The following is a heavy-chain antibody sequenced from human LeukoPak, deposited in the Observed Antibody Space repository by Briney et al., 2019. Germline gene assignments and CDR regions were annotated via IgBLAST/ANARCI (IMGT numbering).Heavy chain of an antibody. Sequence: GGSLRLSCAASGFTLSSYGMHWVRQAPGKGLEWVAVTSFDGSNKYYTDSVKGRFTVSRDNSKNTLYLQMNSLRPGDTAVYHCAKAGKKRAEPGDFDYWGQGSLVTVSS. D-gene: IGHD1-14*01. J-gene: IGHJ4*02. CDR2: TSFDGSNK. CDR3: AKAGKKRAEPGDFDY. CDR1: GFTLSSYG. V-gene: IGHV3-30*18.